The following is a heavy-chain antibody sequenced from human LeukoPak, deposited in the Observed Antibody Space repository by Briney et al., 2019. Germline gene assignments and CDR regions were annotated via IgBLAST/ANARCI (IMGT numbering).Heavy chain of an antibody. CDR2: ISTYNGNT. CDR3: ARDYDSSGYGSYFDY. J-gene: IGHJ4*02. Sequence: GASVKVSCKASGYTFTSYGISWVRQAPGQGLEWMGWISTYNGNTNYAQKLQGRVTITADESTSTAYMELSSLRSEDTAVYYCARDYDSSGYGSYFDYWGQGTLVTVSS. V-gene: IGHV1-18*01. CDR1: GYTFTSYG. D-gene: IGHD3-22*01.